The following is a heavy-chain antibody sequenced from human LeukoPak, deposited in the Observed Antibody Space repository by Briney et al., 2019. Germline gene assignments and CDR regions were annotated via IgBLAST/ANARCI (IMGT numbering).Heavy chain of an antibody. CDR3: ARRLWGRSLFDY. Sequence: ASVNVSCKASGYTFTSYGISWVRQAPGQGLEWMGWISAYNGNTNYAQKLQGRVTMTTDTSTSTAYMELRSLRSDDTAVYYCARRLWGRSLFDYWGQGTLVTVSS. V-gene: IGHV1-18*01. CDR2: ISAYNGNT. D-gene: IGHD3-16*01. J-gene: IGHJ4*02. CDR1: GYTFTSYG.